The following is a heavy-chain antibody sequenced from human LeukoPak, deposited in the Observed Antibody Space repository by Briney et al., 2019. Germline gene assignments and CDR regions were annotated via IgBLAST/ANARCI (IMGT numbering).Heavy chain of an antibody. CDR2: ISSSGSTI. CDR3: ARDFMYSSSCTGC. V-gene: IGHV3-11*04. CDR1: GFTFSDYY. J-gene: IGHJ4*02. D-gene: IGHD6-13*01. Sequence: GGSLRLSCAASGFTFSDYYMSWIRQAPGKGLEWVSYISSSGSTIYYADSVKGRFTISRDNAKNSLYLQMNSLRAEDTAMYYCARDFMYSSSCTGCWGQGTLVTVSS.